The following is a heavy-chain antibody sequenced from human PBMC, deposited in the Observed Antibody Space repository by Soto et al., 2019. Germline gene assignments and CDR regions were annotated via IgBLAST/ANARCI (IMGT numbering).Heavy chain of an antibody. CDR2: IIPIFGTV. D-gene: IGHD1-26*01. CDR3: ALDSHQTAPSGDLMRWDV. CDR1: GVPFSSYA. V-gene: IGHV1-69*01. Sequence: VKVAHPASGVPFSSYAVIWVRQSPGQGLEWMGGIIPIFGTVSYAQQFQCRVTITADESTKTAYMELRSLRFEDTAVYYCALDSHQTAPSGDLMRWDVCGQRTTVTVSS. J-gene: IGHJ6*02.